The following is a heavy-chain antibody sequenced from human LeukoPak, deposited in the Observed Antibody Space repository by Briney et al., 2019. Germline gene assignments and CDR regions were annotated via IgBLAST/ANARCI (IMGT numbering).Heavy chain of an antibody. CDR2: VSYSGST. V-gene: IGHV4-39*01. CDR3: TGSHGVY. Sequence: KSSETLSLTCTVSGGSVSSTTYYWGWIRQPPGKGLEWIGIVSYSGSTYYSPSLESRVTISVDRSKNQFSLRLTSVTAADTAVYYCTGSHGVYWGQGTLVTVSS. D-gene: IGHD4-17*01. CDR1: GGSVSSTTYY. J-gene: IGHJ4*02.